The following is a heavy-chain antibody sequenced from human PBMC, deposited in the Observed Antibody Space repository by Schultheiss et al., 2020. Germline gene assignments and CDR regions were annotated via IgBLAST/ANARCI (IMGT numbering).Heavy chain of an antibody. CDR1: GGSFSGYY. D-gene: IGHD6-19*01. CDR2: INHSGST. CDR3: ARSPSSGFDY. J-gene: IGHJ4*02. Sequence: SATLSLTCAVYGGSFSGYYWSWIRQPPGKGLEWIGEINHSGSTNYNPPLKSRVTISVDTSKNQFSLKLSSVTAADTAVYYCARSPSSGFDYWGQGTLVNVYS. V-gene: IGHV4-34*01.